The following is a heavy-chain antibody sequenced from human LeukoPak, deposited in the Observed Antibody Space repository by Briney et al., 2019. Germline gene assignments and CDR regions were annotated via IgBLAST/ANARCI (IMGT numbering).Heavy chain of an antibody. J-gene: IGHJ5*02. Sequence: GGSLRLSCAASGFTFSSYSMNWVRQAPGKGLEWVSSIGITSSYTYYADSVKGRFTISRDNAKNTVYLEMNSLSVEDTATYYCIRDFRSADLWGQGTLVTVTS. CDR2: IGITSSYT. CDR1: GFTFSSYS. CDR3: IRDFRSADL. V-gene: IGHV3-21*01.